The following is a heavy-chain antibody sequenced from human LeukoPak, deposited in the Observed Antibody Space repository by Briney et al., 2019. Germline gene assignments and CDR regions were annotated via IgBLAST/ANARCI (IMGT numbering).Heavy chain of an antibody. CDR2: INTNTGNP. D-gene: IGHD3-10*01. J-gene: IGHJ5*02. CDR1: GYTFTSYG. CDR3: ARESSYYYGSGSYIFWFDP. Sequence: ASVKVSCKASGYTFTSYGISRVRQAPGQGLEWMRWINTNTGNPTYAQGFTGRFVFSLDTSVSTAYLQISSLKAEDTAVYYCARESSYYYGSGSYIFWFDPWGQGTLVTVSS. V-gene: IGHV7-4-1*02.